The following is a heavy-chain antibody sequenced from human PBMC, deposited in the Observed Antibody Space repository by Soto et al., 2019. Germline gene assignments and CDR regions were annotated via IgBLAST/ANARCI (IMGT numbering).Heavy chain of an antibody. J-gene: IGHJ4*02. D-gene: IGHD6-13*01. CDR1: GYTLTELS. V-gene: IGHV1-46*03. CDR3: ARDHSSWYIDY. CDR2: INPSGGST. Sequence: ASVKVSCKVSGYTLTELSMHWVRQAPGQGLEWMGIINPSGGSTSYAQKFQGRVTMTRDTSTSTVYMELSSLRSEDTAVYYCARDHSSWYIDYWGQGTLVTVSS.